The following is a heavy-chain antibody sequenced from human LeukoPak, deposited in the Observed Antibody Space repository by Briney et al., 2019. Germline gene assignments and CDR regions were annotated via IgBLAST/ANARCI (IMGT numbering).Heavy chain of an antibody. CDR2: IKQYGSEK. Sequence: PGGSLRLSCAASGFTFSSYWMSWVRQAPGKGLEWVANIKQYGSEKYYVDSVKGRFTISRDNAKNSLYLQMNSLRAEDTAVYYCARDYCSGGIYSYYYYYGMDVWGQGTTVTVSS. J-gene: IGHJ6*02. D-gene: IGHD2-15*01. CDR3: ARDYCSGGIYSYYYYYGMDV. V-gene: IGHV3-7*05. CDR1: GFTFSSYW.